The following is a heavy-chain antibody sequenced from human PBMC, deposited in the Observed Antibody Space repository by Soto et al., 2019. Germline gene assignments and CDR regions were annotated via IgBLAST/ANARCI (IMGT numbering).Heavy chain of an antibody. D-gene: IGHD6-6*01. J-gene: IGHJ4*02. CDR3: ARLRPPYPDLEYYFYY. Sequence: SETLSLTCTVSGGSISSSSYYWGWIRQPPGKGLEWIGSIYYSGSTYYNPSLKSRVTISVDTSKNQFSLKLSSVTAADTAVYYSARLRPPYPDLEYYFYYWGQGTLVTVSS. CDR1: GGSISSSSYY. V-gene: IGHV4-39*01. CDR2: IYYSGST.